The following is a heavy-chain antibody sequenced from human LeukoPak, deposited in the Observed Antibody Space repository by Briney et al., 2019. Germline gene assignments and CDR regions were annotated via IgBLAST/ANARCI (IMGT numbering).Heavy chain of an antibody. Sequence: GGSLRLSCAASGFTFSSYAINWVRQAPGKGLECVSAISGDGGSTYYADSVKGRFTISRDNSKNTMYLQMNSLRAEDTAVYYCAKQKGSASGASDYWGRGTLVTVSS. CDR1: GFTFSSYA. V-gene: IGHV3-23*01. CDR2: ISGDGGST. D-gene: IGHD1-26*01. J-gene: IGHJ4*02. CDR3: AKQKGSASGASDY.